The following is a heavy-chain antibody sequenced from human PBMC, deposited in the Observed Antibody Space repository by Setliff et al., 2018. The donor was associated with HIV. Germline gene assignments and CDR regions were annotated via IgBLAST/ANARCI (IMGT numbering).Heavy chain of an antibody. Sequence: SETLSLTCTVSGGSIRSGSYYWTWIRQPAGKGPEWIGHIYTTGYTNYNPSLKSRVTITVDTSRDQFSLQLTSVTAADTAVYYCARAPPGIQNDAFDVWGQGTMVTVSS. CDR3: ARAPPGIQNDAFDV. CDR1: GGSIRSGSYY. CDR2: IYTTGYT. V-gene: IGHV4-61*09. J-gene: IGHJ3*01.